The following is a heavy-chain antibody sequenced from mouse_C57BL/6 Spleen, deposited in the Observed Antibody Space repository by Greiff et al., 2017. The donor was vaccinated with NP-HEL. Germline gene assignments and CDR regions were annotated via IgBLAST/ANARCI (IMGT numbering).Heavy chain of an antibody. J-gene: IGHJ4*01. D-gene: IGHD1-3*01. V-gene: IGHV1-82*01. CDR1: GYAFSSSW. Sequence: VQLQQSGPELVKPGASVKISCKASGYAFSSSWMNWVKQRPGKGLEWIGRIYPGDGDTNYNGKFKGKATLTADKSSSTAYMQLSSLTSEDSAVYFCARSGHAMDYWGQVTSVTVSS. CDR3: ARSGHAMDY. CDR2: IYPGDGDT.